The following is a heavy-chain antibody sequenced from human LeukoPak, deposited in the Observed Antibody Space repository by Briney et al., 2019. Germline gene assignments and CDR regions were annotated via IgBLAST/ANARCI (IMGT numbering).Heavy chain of an antibody. D-gene: IGHD1-14*01. CDR1: GVSISSGSYY. J-gene: IGHJ3*02. Sequence: SETLSLTCIVSGVSISSGSYYWSWIRQPAGKGLEWIGRVFTSGSTDYNPSFKSRVTISVDTSKKQVSLRLSSVTAADTAVYYCARDLPGQYGFDIWGQGTMVTVSS. CDR3: ARDLPGQYGFDI. V-gene: IGHV4-61*02. CDR2: VFTSGST.